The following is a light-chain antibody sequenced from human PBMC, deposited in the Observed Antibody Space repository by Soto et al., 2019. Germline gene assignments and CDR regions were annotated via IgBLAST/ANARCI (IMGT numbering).Light chain of an antibody. CDR2: GAS. Sequence: EIVLTQSPDTLSLSPGERATLSCRASQSVGNNYLAWYQQKPGQPPRLLIYGASSRPGGIPDKFSGSGSGTDFTLTINRLEAEDFAVYYCQQYSRSPYTFAQGTKLEI. V-gene: IGKV3-20*01. CDR3: QQYSRSPYT. CDR1: QSVGNNY. J-gene: IGKJ2*01.